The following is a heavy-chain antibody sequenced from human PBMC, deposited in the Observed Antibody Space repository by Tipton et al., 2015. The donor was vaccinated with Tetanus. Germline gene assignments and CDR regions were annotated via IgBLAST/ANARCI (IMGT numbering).Heavy chain of an antibody. V-gene: IGHV4-39*01. CDR2: IYYSGST. D-gene: IGHD3-10*01. CDR3: ARHPPPYYYGSGSYLDY. Sequence: TLSLTCSVSGGSVNTYYWSWIRQPPGKALEWIGSIYYSGSTFYHPSLQSRVTISVDTSKNQSSLRLSSVTAADTAVYFCARHPPPYYYGSGSYLDYWGQGTPVTVSS. J-gene: IGHJ4*02. CDR1: GGSVNTYY.